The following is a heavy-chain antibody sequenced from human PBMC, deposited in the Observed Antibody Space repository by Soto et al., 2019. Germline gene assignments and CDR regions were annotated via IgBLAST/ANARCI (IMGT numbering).Heavy chain of an antibody. D-gene: IGHD3-16*02. CDR1: GFTFSTYA. V-gene: IGHV3-23*01. CDR2: ISGSGDIT. Sequence: EVQLLESGGGLVLPGGSVRLSCAASGFTFSTYAMSWVRQAPGKGLEWVSGISGSGDITHYADSVKGRFTISRDNSKNTRYLQMNSLRAEDTAVYYCAKASTYDYVWGSYRYYFDFWGQGTLVTVSS. J-gene: IGHJ4*02. CDR3: AKASTYDYVWGSYRYYFDF.